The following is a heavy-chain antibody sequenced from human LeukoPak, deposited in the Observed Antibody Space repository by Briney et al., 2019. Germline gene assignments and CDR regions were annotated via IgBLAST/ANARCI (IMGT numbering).Heavy chain of an antibody. CDR3: ARIQDDILTSARGYYGMDV. J-gene: IGHJ6*02. D-gene: IGHD3-9*01. V-gene: IGHV2-70*01. CDR2: IDWDDDK. Sequence: SGPALVKPPQTLTLTCTFSGFSLSTRGMCVSWIRQPPGKALEWLALIDWDDDKYYSTSLKTRLTISKDTSKNQVVLTMTNMDPVDTATYYCARIQDDILTSARGYYGMDVWGQGTTVTVSS. CDR1: GFSLSTRGMC.